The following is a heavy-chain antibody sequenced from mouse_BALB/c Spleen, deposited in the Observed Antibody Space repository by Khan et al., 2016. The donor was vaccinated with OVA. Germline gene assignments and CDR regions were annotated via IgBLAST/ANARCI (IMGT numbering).Heavy chain of an antibody. V-gene: IGHV9-3-1*01. J-gene: IGHJ4*01. CDR2: INTYTGEP. D-gene: IGHD2-10*01. Sequence: LVESGPELKKPGETIKISCKASEYTFANFGMNWVKQAPGKGLKWMGWINTYTGEPTYADDFKGRFAFSLETSASTAYLQINNLKNEDTATYFCARPPYFSYVMVYWGQGTSVTVSS. CDR3: ARPPYFSYVMVY. CDR1: EYTFANFG.